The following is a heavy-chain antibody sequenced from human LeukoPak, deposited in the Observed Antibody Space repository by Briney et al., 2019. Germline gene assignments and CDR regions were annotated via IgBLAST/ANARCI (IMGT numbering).Heavy chain of an antibody. CDR2: VRFDGSNK. CDR3: ARKIRGKNSGEF. V-gene: IGHV3-30*02. CDR1: GFSFSAYG. D-gene: IGHD3-10*01. J-gene: IGHJ4*02. Sequence: GGSLRLSCTASGFSFSAYGMQWVRQAPGKGLEWVSYVRFDGSNKYYADFVKGRFAISKDNSNNRAYLQLNRLTPDDTAVYYCARKIRGKNSGEFGGRGPGVPVSP.